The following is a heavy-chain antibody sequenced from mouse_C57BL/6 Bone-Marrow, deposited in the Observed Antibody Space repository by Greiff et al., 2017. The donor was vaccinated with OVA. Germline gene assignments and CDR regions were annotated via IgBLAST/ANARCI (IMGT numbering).Heavy chain of an antibody. CDR2: INPSNGGT. J-gene: IGHJ2*01. V-gene: IGHV1-53*01. Sequence: QVQLKESGTELVKPGASVKLSCKASGYTFTSYWMHWVKQRPGQGLEWIGNINPSNGGTNYNEKFKSKATLTVDKSSSTAYMQLSSLTSEDSAVYYCARVRRLRPFDYWGQGTTLTVSS. D-gene: IGHD2-4*01. CDR3: ARVRRLRPFDY. CDR1: GYTFTSYW.